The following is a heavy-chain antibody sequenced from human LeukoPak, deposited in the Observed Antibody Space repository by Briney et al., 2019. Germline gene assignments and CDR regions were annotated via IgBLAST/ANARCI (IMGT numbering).Heavy chain of an antibody. CDR1: GASINTYY. J-gene: IGHJ4*02. D-gene: IGHD1-7*01. Sequence: PSETLSLTCTVSGASINTYYWSWIRQPPGKGLEWIGYIYYSGTTSYNPSLKTRVTISIDTSKNQFSLKLSSVTAADTAVYYCARDGLGITGTGLDYWGQGVLVTVSS. V-gene: IGHV4-59*01. CDR3: ARDGLGITGTGLDY. CDR2: IYYSGTT.